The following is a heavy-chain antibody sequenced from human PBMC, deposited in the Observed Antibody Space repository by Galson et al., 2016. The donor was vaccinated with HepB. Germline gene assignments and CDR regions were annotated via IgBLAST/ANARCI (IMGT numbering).Heavy chain of an antibody. J-gene: IGHJ4*02. CDR3: ARDPYNYGETGGVDC. V-gene: IGHV4-31*03. D-gene: IGHD5-18*01. Sequence: TLSLTCTVSGGSINSGAYYWSWIRQHPGKGLEWIGYINYSGSTHYNPSLKSRVTISVDTSKNQFSLKLSSVTAADTAVYFCARDPYNYGETGGVDCWGQGTLVTVSS. CDR1: GGSINSGAYY. CDR2: INYSGST.